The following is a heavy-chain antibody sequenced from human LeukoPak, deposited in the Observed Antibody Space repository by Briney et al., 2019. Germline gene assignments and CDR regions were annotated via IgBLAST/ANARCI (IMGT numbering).Heavy chain of an antibody. CDR2: IYYSGST. Sequence: SETLSLTCTVSGGSISSSSYYWGWICQPPGKGLEWIGSIYYSGSTYYNPSLKSRVTISVDTSKNQFSLKLSSVTAADTAVYYCARDPSSGWFDYWGQGTLVTVSS. J-gene: IGHJ4*02. V-gene: IGHV4-39*07. CDR1: GGSISSSSYY. CDR3: ARDPSSGWFDY. D-gene: IGHD6-19*01.